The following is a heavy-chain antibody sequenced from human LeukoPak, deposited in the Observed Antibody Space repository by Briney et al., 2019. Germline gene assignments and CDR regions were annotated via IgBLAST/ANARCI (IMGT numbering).Heavy chain of an antibody. V-gene: IGHV4-30-4*01. Sequence: SETLSLTCTVSGGSISTGDYYWSWIRQLPGKGLEYIGYIYYSGSTYYNPSLKSRITISVDTSKNQFSLKLSSVPAADTAVYYCAVGHYYHSSGYLFDSWGQGTLVTVSS. D-gene: IGHD3-22*01. CDR2: IYYSGST. CDR3: AVGHYYHSSGYLFDS. J-gene: IGHJ4*02. CDR1: GGSISTGDYY.